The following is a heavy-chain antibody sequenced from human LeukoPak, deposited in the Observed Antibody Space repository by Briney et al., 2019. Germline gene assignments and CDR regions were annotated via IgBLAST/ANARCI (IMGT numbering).Heavy chain of an antibody. CDR3: ARVYDSGSQAYFYYMDV. V-gene: IGHV4-34*01. D-gene: IGHD3-10*01. CDR1: GGSFSGYY. J-gene: IGHJ6*03. Sequence: SETLSLTCAVYGGSFSGYYWSWIRQPPGKGLEWIGEINHSGSTNYNPSLKSRVTMSVDTSKNQFSLKVSSVTAADTAVYYCARVYDSGSQAYFYYMDVWGKGTTVTISS. CDR2: INHSGST.